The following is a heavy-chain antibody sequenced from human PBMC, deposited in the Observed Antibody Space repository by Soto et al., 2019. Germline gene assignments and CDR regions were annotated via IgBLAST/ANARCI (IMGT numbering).Heavy chain of an antibody. CDR3: VRGPDYEGYFDY. CDR1: GTTFSNFA. J-gene: IGHJ4*02. Sequence: QVRLVQSGAEVKKTGSSVKVSCEPSGTTFSNFAIGWVRQAPGQGLEWMGGIILPFGTPNDAQKFQGRVTISADESMTTAYMELRGLRSEDTAVYYCVRGPDYEGYFDYWGQGALVTVSS. D-gene: IGHD3-22*01. CDR2: IILPFGTP. V-gene: IGHV1-69*12.